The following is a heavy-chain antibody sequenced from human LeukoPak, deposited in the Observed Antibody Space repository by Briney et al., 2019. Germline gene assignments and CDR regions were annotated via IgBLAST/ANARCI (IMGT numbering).Heavy chain of an antibody. J-gene: IGHJ5*02. Sequence: GGSLRLSCAASGFTLSSHNMVWVRQPPGKGLEWSSYISDSSITMYYADSVKGRFTLQRDNAKNSLYLQMTGLRAEDTAVYDCARDGGFCSGGFCYRLFDPWGQGALVTVPS. CDR2: ISDSSITM. V-gene: IGHV3-48*04. CDR1: GFTLSSHN. D-gene: IGHD2-15*01. CDR3: ARDGGFCSGGFCYRLFDP.